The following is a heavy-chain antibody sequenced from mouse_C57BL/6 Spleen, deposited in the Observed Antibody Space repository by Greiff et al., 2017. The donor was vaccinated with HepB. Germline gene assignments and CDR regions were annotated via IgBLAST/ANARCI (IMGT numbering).Heavy chain of an antibody. CDR2: IDPANGNT. J-gene: IGHJ4*01. D-gene: IGHD2-1*01. CDR1: GFNIKNTY. CDR3: ARPLLLSPYYYAMDY. V-gene: IGHV14-3*01. Sequence: DVKLQESVAELVRPGASVKLSCTASGFNIKNTYMHWVKQRPEQGLEWIGRIDPANGNTKYAPKFQGKATITADTSSNTAYLQLSSLTSEDTAIYYCARPLLLSPYYYAMDYWGQRTSVTVSS.